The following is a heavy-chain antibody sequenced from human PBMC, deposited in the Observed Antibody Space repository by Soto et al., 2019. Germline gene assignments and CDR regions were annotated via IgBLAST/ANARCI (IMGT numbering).Heavy chain of an antibody. CDR2: IFHSGSV. V-gene: IGHV4-4*02. J-gene: IGHJ4*02. CDR1: GGSVSSSFF. D-gene: IGHD6-19*01. Sequence: QVLLQESGPGLVQPSGTLSLSCAVSGGSVSSSFFWGWVRQPPGKGLGWIGDIFHSGSVNYNPSLKSRVTISIDKSKNQFSLELNSVTTADTAVYYCARSFGWYAIDYWGQGTLVIVSS. CDR3: ARSFGWYAIDY.